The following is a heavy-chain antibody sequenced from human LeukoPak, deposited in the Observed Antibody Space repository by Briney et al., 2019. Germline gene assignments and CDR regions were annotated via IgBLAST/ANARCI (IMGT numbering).Heavy chain of an antibody. CDR2: ISGSGGST. J-gene: IGHJ4*02. D-gene: IGHD1-26*01. V-gene: IGHV3-23*01. CDR3: ARGVGSGSRLRAGDY. CDR1: GFTFSSYA. Sequence: GGSLRLSCAASGFTFSSYAMSWVRQAPGKGLEWVSAISGSGGSTYYADSVKGRFTISRDSSKNTLYLQMNSLRAEDTAVYYCARGVGSGSRLRAGDYWGQGTLVTVSS.